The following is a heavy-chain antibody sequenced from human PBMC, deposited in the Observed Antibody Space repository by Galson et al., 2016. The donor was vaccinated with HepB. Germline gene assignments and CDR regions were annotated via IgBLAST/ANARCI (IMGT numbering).Heavy chain of an antibody. CDR1: GGSFSAYY. J-gene: IGHJ5*02. V-gene: IGHV4-59*01. D-gene: IGHD1-7*01. CDR2: IYYSGST. Sequence: SETLSLTCAVYGGSFSAYYWSRIRQPPGKGLEWIGYIYYSGSTTYNPSLKSRVTISVDTSKIQFSLKLSSATPADTAVYYCARAKLGFDWFDPWGQGTLVTVSS. CDR3: ARAKLGFDWFDP.